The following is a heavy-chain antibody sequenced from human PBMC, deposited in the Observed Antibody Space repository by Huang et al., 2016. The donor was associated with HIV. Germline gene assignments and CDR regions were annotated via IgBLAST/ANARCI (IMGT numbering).Heavy chain of an antibody. Sequence: EVQLVQSGAEVKKPGESLKISCKGSGYRFRSNWIGWVRQMPGKGLEWIGISYPGDSDTRYSPAFQGQVTISADNSINTAYLQWSSLKASDTAMYYCARLIGSPSFYYGLDVWGQGTTVTVSS. J-gene: IGHJ6*02. D-gene: IGHD3-10*01. CDR1: GYRFRSNW. CDR3: ARLIGSPSFYYGLDV. CDR2: SYPGDSDT. V-gene: IGHV5-51*01.